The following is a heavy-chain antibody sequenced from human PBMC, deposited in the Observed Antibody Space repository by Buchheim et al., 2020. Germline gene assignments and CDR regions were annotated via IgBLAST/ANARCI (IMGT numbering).Heavy chain of an antibody. J-gene: IGHJ6*02. CDR2: IYYSGST. D-gene: IGHD5-18*01. CDR1: GGSISSGGYY. CDR3: AREVDTAMVPPTRNYGMDV. V-gene: IGHV4-31*03. Sequence: QVQLQESGPGLVKPSQTLSLPCTVSGGSISSGGYYWSWIRQHPGKGLEWIGYIYYSGSTYYNPSLKSRVTISVDTSKNHSSLKLSSVTAADTAVYYCAREVDTAMVPPTRNYGMDVWGQGTT.